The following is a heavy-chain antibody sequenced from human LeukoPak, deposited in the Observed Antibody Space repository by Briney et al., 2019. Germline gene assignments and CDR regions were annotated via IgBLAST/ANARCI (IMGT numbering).Heavy chain of an antibody. CDR2: IRSKANSYAT. Sequence: PGGSLRLSCAASGFTFSGSAMHWVRQASGKGLEWVGRIRSKANSYATAYAASVKGRFTISRDDSKNTAYLQMNSLKTEDTAVYYCTRNYDSSGYLFDYWGQGTLVTVSS. V-gene: IGHV3-73*01. CDR3: TRNYDSSGYLFDY. J-gene: IGHJ4*02. D-gene: IGHD3-22*01. CDR1: GFTFSGSA.